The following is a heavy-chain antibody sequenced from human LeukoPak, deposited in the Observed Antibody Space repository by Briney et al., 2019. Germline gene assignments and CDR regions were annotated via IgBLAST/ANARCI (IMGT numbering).Heavy chain of an antibody. CDR2: ISAYNGNT. V-gene: IGHV1-18*01. CDR1: GYTFTSYG. J-gene: IGHJ4*02. Sequence: ASVKVSCKASGYTFTSYGISWVRQAPGQGLEWMGWISAYNGNTNYAQKLQGRVTMTTDTSTSTAYMELRSLRSDDTAVYYCARTPNLIAVAGNYYFDYWGQGTLVTVSS. D-gene: IGHD6-19*01. CDR3: ARTPNLIAVAGNYYFDY.